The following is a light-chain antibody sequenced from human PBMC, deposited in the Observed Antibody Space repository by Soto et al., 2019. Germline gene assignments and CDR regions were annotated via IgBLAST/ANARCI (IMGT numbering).Light chain of an antibody. CDR2: GAS. CDR3: QQYNNWPPGT. Sequence: TEFPSSLPAPLADRVTMSWQASHSGSSNLSWYQQKPGQAPRLLIYGASTRATGIPARCSGSGSGTEFTLTTSSLQSEDFAVYYCQQYNNWPPGTFGQGTKVDIK. J-gene: IGKJ1*01. V-gene: IGKV3-15*01. CDR1: HSGSSN.